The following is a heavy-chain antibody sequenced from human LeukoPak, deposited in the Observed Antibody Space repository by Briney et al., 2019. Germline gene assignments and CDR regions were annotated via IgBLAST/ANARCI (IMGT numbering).Heavy chain of an antibody. CDR3: ARDREKWEHIPDAFDI. CDR2: ISAYNGNT. CDR1: GYTFTSYG. V-gene: IGHV1-18*01. J-gene: IGHJ3*02. D-gene: IGHD1-26*01. Sequence: ASVKVSCKASGYTFTSYGISWVRQAPGQGLEWMGWISAYNGNTNYAQKLQGRVTMTTDTSTSTAYMELRSLRSDDTAVYYCARDREKWEHIPDAFDIWGQGTMVTVSS.